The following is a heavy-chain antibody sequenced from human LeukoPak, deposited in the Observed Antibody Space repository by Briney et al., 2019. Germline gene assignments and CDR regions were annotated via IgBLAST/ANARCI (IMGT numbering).Heavy chain of an antibody. CDR2: IYYSGST. CDR1: GGSISSGGYY. D-gene: IGHD3-16*01. J-gene: IGHJ4*02. V-gene: IGHV4-31*03. Sequence: SETLSLTCTVSGGSISSGGYYWSWIRQHPGKGLEWIGYIYYSGSTYYNPSLKSRVTISVDTSKNQFSLKLSSVTAADTAVYYCARGLGGGDYFDYWGQGTLVTVSS. CDR3: ARGLGGGDYFDY.